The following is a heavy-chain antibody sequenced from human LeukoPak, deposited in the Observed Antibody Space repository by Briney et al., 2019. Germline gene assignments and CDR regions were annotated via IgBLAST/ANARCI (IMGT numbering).Heavy chain of an antibody. D-gene: IGHD4-23*01. CDR1: GFTFSSYG. CDR3: AKGLTVVYIDY. J-gene: IGHJ4*02. CDR2: ISYDGSNK. Sequence: QPGGSLRLSCAASGFTFSSYGMHWVRQAPGKGLEWVAVISYDGSNKYYADSVKGRFTISRDNSKNTLYLQMNSLRAEDTAVYYCAKGLTVVYIDYWGQGTLVTVSS. V-gene: IGHV3-30*18.